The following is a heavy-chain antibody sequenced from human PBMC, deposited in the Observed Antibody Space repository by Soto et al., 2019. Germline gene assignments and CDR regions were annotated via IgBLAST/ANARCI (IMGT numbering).Heavy chain of an antibody. CDR2: ISSSSSYI. J-gene: IGHJ4*02. CDR3: ARGHYSSGWLSGY. D-gene: IGHD6-19*01. CDR1: GFTFSSYS. Sequence: EVQLVESGGGLVKPGGSLRLSCAASGFTFSSYSMNWVRQAPGKGLEWVSSISSSSSYIFYVDSVKGRFTISRDNAKNSLYLQMNSLGAEATAVYYCARGHYSSGWLSGYWGQGTLVTVSS. V-gene: IGHV3-21*01.